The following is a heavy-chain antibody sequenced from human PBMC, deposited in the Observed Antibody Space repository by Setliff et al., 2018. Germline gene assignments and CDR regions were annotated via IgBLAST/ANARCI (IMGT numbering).Heavy chain of an antibody. D-gene: IGHD2-15*01. CDR2: VYYSGYT. Sequence: SETLSLTCNVSGGSVSSTSHYWGWIRQPPGKGMEWIGSVYYSGYTYYNPSLQSRVTISVDMSKNQFSMKLTSVTAADTAVYYCARRLRESHAFHIWGQGTLVTVS. CDR3: ARRLRESHAFHI. V-gene: IGHV4-39*07. J-gene: IGHJ3*02. CDR1: GGSVSSTSHY.